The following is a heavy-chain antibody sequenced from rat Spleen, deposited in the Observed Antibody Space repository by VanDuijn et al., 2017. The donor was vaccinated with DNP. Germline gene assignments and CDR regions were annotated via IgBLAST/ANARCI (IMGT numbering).Heavy chain of an antibody. V-gene: IGHV2-15*01. Sequence: QVQLKESGPGLVQPSQTLSLTCTVSGFSLTSNSVSWVRQPPGKGLEWMGTIWSEGNTDYNSALKSRLSINRDTSKSQVFLKMNSLQTDDTAIYYDTRESWGYVMDAWGQGASVTVSS. J-gene: IGHJ4*01. CDR3: TRESWGYVMDA. CDR1: GFSLTSNS. D-gene: IGHD4-6*01. CDR2: IWSEGNT.